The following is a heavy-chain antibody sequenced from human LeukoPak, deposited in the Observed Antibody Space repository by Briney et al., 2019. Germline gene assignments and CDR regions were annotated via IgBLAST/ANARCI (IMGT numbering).Heavy chain of an antibody. Sequence: ASVKVSCKASGLPFTTFNFYWVRQAPGQGLEWMGIVDPSDGATSYAQKFRGRVAMTRDMSTATVYLELKSLRSDDTALYYCARDRGRTYDFDYWGQGTLVTVSS. CDR1: GLPFTTFN. J-gene: IGHJ4*02. CDR3: ARDRGRTYDFDY. V-gene: IGHV1-46*01. D-gene: IGHD1-1*01. CDR2: VDPSDGAT.